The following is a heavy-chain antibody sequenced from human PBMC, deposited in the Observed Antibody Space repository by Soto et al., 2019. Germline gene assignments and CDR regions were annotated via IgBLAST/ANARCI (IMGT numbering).Heavy chain of an antibody. Sequence: SETLSLTCTVSGGSISSYYLSWIRQPPGKGLEWIGYIYYSGSTNYNPSLKSRVTISVDTSKNQFSLKLSSVTAADTAVYYCAREGPPAGYSSSPTPYFDYWGQGTLVTVSS. CDR1: GGSISSYY. D-gene: IGHD6-13*01. V-gene: IGHV4-59*01. J-gene: IGHJ4*02. CDR3: AREGPPAGYSSSPTPYFDY. CDR2: IYYSGST.